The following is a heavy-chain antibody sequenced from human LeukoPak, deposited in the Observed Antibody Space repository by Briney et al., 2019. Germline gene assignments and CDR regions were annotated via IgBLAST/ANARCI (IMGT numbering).Heavy chain of an antibody. CDR3: ARDGVAMVRGVIINPYYYYGMDV. J-gene: IGHJ6*02. Sequence: PGGSLRLSCAASGFTFSSYWMSWVRQAPGKGLEWVSSISSSSSYIYYADSVKGRFTISRDNAKNSLYLQMNSLRAEDTAVYYCARDGVAMVRGVIINPYYYYGMDVWGQGTLVTVSS. D-gene: IGHD3-10*01. CDR2: ISSSSSYI. CDR1: GFTFSSYW. V-gene: IGHV3-21*01.